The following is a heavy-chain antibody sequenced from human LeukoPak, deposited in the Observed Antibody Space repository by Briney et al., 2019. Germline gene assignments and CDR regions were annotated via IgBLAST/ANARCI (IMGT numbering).Heavy chain of an antibody. V-gene: IGHV3-9*01. CDR1: GFTFSDYT. D-gene: IGHD3-10*01. J-gene: IGHJ4*02. Sequence: GGSQRLSCAASGFTFSDYTLHWVRQAPGKGLEWVSTISWNSDSIGYADSVKGRFTISRDNAKNSLYLQMNSLRAEDTALYYCAKDINLWSFSFDYWGQGTLVTVSS. CDR2: ISWNSDSI. CDR3: AKDINLWSFSFDY.